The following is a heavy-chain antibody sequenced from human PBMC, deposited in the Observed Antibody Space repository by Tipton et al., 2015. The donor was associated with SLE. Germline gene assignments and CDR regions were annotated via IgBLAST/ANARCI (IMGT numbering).Heavy chain of an antibody. J-gene: IGHJ4*02. CDR2: IRTKAYGGTT. CDR1: GFIFDDYA. V-gene: IGHV3-49*03. CDR3: TREKAGLPIRYFDY. Sequence: SLRLSCTASGFIFDDYAMGWFRQVSGKGLEWVGFIRTKAYGGTTEYAASVKGRFTISRDDSKSIAYLQMNSLKTEDTAVYYCTREKAGLPIRYFDYWGQGTLVTVSS. D-gene: IGHD3/OR15-3a*01.